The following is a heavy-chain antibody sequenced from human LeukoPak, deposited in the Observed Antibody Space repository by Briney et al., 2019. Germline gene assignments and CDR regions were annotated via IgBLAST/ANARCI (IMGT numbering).Heavy chain of an antibody. CDR1: GYTFTSYD. CDR2: MNPNSGNT. CDR3: ARDLAITGFDY. J-gene: IGHJ4*02. V-gene: IGHV1-8*01. Sequence: ASVTVSCTASGYTFTSYDINWVRQATGRGLEWMGWMNPNSGNTGYAQKFQGRVTMTRNISISTAYMELSSLRSEDRAVYYCARDLAITGFDYWGQGTLVTVSS. D-gene: IGHD3-22*01.